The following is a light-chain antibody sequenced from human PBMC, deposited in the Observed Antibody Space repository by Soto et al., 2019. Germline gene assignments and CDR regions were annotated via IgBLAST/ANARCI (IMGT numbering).Light chain of an antibody. V-gene: IGKV3-15*01. CDR3: QQCNNWPYT. Sequence: EIVMTQSPATLSVSPGESATLSCRASQSLSSTLAWYQQKPGQAPRLLIFGASTRATGIADRFRGDGSGTDFTLTINSLQSEDFAVYYCQQCNNWPYTFGQGTKVDIK. J-gene: IGKJ2*01. CDR1: QSLSST. CDR2: GAS.